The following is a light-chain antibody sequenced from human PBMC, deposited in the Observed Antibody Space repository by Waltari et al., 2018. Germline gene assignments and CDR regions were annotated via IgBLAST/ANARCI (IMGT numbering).Light chain of an antibody. CDR2: RSY. V-gene: IGLV1-47*01. CDR1: SSNIGANY. J-gene: IGLJ3*02. CDR3: ATWDDSLNAWV. Sequence: QSVLTQSPSASGTPGQRVTISCSGSSSNIGANYVYWYQQFPGTAPRLLIYRSYQRPSGGPDRFSGSKSGTSASLAISGLRSEDEADYYWATWDDSLNAWVFGGGTRLTAL.